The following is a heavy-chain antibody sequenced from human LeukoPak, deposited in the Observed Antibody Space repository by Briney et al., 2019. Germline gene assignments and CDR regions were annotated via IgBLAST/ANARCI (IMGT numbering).Heavy chain of an antibody. J-gene: IGHJ4*02. D-gene: IGHD5-18*01. V-gene: IGHV3-11*04. CDR3: TRTSIRGYSYGSDS. CDR2: ISSNSNTI. CDR1: GFSLTDYY. Sequence: GGSLRLSCTASGFSLTDYYMSWIRQAPGKGPEWVSYISSNSNTIRYADSVRGRFTISRDNSRDSVFLQMNDLRVEDTAVYYCTRTSIRGYSYGSDSWGQGTRVTVSS.